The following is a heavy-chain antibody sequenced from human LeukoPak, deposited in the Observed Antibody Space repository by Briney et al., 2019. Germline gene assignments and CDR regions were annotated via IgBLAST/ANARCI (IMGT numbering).Heavy chain of an antibody. D-gene: IGHD6-19*01. CDR1: GFIFNNYW. Sequence: PGGSLRLSCAVSGFIFNNYWMTWVRQAPGKGLEWVANMNQDGSKKYYVDSVEGRFTISRDNAKNLVFLQMNSLRGEDTAVYHCARAGSGSYVGYYFDYWGQGALVTVSS. J-gene: IGHJ4*02. CDR3: ARAGSGSYVGYYFDY. V-gene: IGHV3-7*01. CDR2: MNQDGSKK.